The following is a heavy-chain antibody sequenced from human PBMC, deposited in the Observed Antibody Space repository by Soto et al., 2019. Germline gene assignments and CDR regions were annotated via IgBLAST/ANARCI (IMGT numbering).Heavy chain of an antibody. CDR3: AKAKNVAVVFPFDY. D-gene: IGHD2-15*01. CDR1: GFSFSSYG. Sequence: GGSLRLSCAASGFSFSSYGMSWVRQAPGKGLEWVSGISGSGRSAYNAESVKGRFTISRDSSKKTLYLQMNSLRDEDTAVYYCAKAKNVAVVFPFDYWGQGTPVTVSS. CDR2: ISGSGRSA. J-gene: IGHJ4*02. V-gene: IGHV3-23*01.